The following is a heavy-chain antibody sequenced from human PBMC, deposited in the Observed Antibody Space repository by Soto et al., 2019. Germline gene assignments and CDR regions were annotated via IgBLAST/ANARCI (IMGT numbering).Heavy chain of an antibody. CDR3: VRRVSENHDY. V-gene: IGHV3-64*01. J-gene: IGHJ4*02. Sequence: EVQLAESGGGMVQPGGSLRLSCVASGFTFSSYDMHWVRQAPGKGLEYVSSISSNGGTTYYGNSVKGRFTISRDNSKNTLYLQMGSLRAEDMAVYYCVRRVSENHDYWGQGTLVTVSS. CDR1: GFTFSSYD. D-gene: IGHD2-8*01. CDR2: ISSNGGTT.